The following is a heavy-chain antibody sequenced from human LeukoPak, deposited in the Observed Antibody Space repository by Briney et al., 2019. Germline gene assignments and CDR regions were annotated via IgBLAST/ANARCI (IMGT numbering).Heavy chain of an antibody. CDR2: ISVRSNYR. J-gene: IGHJ4*02. D-gene: IGHD3-22*01. CDR3: VRLRRNSDRSGFYYYYDY. CDR1: GYTFSDFS. V-gene: IGHV3-21*01. Sequence: VGSMRLSCAASGYTFSDFSVNWVRQAPGKGLEWVSSISVRSNYRYYADSVRGRYSISRDDARNSLYLQMNSLRAEDTAVYYCVRLRRNSDRSGFYYYYDYWGQGTLVTVSS.